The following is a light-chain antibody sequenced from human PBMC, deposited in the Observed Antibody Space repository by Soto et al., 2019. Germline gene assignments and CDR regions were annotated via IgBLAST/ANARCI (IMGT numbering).Light chain of an antibody. CDR1: ETVATN. CDR2: GAS. V-gene: IGKV3-15*01. Sequence: VMTQSPATLSVSPGERATLSCWASETVATNLAWYQQKPGQAPRLLISGASTRAAGISDRFRGSGSGTEFTLTISSLRSEDFAVYYCQQYGSSMYTFGQGTKLEIK. CDR3: QQYGSSMYT. J-gene: IGKJ2*01.